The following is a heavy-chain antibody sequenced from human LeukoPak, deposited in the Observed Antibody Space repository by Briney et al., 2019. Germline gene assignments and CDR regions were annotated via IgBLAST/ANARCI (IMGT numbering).Heavy chain of an antibody. Sequence: KSSETLSLTCTVSGGSISSYYSSWIRQPPGKGLEWIGYIYYSGSTNYNPSLKSRVTISVDTSKNQFSLKLSSVTAADTAVYYCARGLLTGYNWFDPWGQGTLVTVSS. V-gene: IGHV4-59*08. CDR3: ARGLLTGYNWFDP. CDR1: GGSISSYY. CDR2: IYYSGST. J-gene: IGHJ5*02. D-gene: IGHD3-9*01.